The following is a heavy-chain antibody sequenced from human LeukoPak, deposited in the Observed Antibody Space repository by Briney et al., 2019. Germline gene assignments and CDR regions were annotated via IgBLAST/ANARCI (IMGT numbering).Heavy chain of an antibody. D-gene: IGHD3-10*01. CDR3: ARGMTIPDS. V-gene: IGHV3-23*01. CDR2: ISDSGTGT. CDR1: GFTFSSYA. J-gene: IGHJ4*02. Sequence: GGSLRLSCAASGFTFSSYAMYWVRQAPGKGLEWVSSISDSGTGTYYADSVKGRFSISRDNSKNTVYLQMNSLRAEDTAVYYCARGMTIPDSWGQGTVLTVSS.